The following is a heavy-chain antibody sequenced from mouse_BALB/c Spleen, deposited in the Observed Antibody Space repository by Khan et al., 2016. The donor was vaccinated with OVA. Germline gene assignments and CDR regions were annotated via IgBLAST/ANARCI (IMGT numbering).Heavy chain of an antibody. V-gene: IGHV3-2*02. Sequence: EVKLQESGPGLVKPSQSLSLTCTVTGYSITSGYGWNWIRPFPGNKLEWLGYISYSGSTNYHPSLKSRISITRDTSKNQFVLQWNSGTTEDTAKYYCARTARIKYWGQGTTLTVSS. J-gene: IGHJ2*01. CDR1: GYSITSGYG. D-gene: IGHD3-3*01. CDR3: ARTARIKY. CDR2: ISYSGST.